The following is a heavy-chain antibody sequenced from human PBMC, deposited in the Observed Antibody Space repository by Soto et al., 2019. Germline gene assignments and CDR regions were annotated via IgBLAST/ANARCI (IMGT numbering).Heavy chain of an antibody. V-gene: IGHV3-23*01. CDR3: AKYGRSIAVAGSSSDY. Sequence: GGSLRLSCAASGFTFSSYAMSWVRQAPGKGLEWVSAISGSGGSTYYADYVKGRFTISRDNSKNTLYLQMNSLRAEDTAVYYCAKYGRSIAVAGSSSDYWGQGTLVTVSS. J-gene: IGHJ4*02. CDR1: GFTFSSYA. CDR2: ISGSGGST. D-gene: IGHD6-19*01.